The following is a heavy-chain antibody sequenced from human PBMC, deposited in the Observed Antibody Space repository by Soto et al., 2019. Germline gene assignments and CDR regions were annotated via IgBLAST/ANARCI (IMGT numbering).Heavy chain of an antibody. D-gene: IGHD1-26*01. CDR2: MNPNSGNT. V-gene: IGHV1-8*01. CDR1: GYTFTSYD. J-gene: IGHJ4*02. CDR3: GRGEWELTW. Sequence: ASVKLSCKASGYTFTSYDINLVRQATGQGPEWMGWMNPNSGNTGYAQKFQGRVTMTRNTSISTAYMELSSLTSEDTAVYYCGRGEWELTWWGQGTLVTVSS.